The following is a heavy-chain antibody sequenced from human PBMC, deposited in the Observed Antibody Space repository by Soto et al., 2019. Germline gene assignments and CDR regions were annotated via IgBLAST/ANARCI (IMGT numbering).Heavy chain of an antibody. J-gene: IGHJ6*02. V-gene: IGHV1-69*01. D-gene: IGHD4-4*01. Sequence: QVQLVQSGAEVKKPGSSVKVSCKASGGTFSSYAISWVRQAPGQGLEWMGGIIPIFGTANYAQKFQGRVTITADESTSTAYMELSSLRSEDTAVYYCATGLLYSNYFSGPIGMDVWGQGTTVTVSS. CDR3: ATGLLYSNYFSGPIGMDV. CDR1: GGTFSSYA. CDR2: IIPIFGTA.